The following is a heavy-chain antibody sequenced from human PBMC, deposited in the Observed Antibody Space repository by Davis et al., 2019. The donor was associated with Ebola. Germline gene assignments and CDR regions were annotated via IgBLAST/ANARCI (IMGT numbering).Heavy chain of an antibody. CDR1: GGTFSSYA. CDR2: IIPILGIA. V-gene: IGHV1-69*10. D-gene: IGHD1-26*01. J-gene: IGHJ5*01. CDR3: AREAGATTRIYDS. Sequence: SVKVSCKASGGTFSSYAISWVRQAPGQGLEWMGGIIPILGIANYAQKFQGRVTITADESTGTAYMELSSLRSEDTAVYYCAREAGATTRIYDSWGQGTLVTVSS.